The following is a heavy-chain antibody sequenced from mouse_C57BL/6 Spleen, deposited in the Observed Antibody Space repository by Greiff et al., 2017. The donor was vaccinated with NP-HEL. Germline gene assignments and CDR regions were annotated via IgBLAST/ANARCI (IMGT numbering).Heavy chain of an antibody. CDR1: GFNIKNTY. J-gene: IGHJ3*01. Sequence: VQLQQSVAELVRPGASVKLSCTASGFNIKNTYMHWVKQRPEQGLEWIGRIDPANGNTKYAPKFQGKATITADTSTNTAYLQLSSLTSEDTAIYYCARSDYYGSSYGWFAYWGQGTLVTVSA. CDR3: ARSDYYGSSYGWFAY. D-gene: IGHD1-1*01. CDR2: IDPANGNT. V-gene: IGHV14-3*01.